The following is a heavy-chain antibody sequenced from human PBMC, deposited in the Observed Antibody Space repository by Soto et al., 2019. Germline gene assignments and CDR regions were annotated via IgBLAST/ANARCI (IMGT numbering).Heavy chain of an antibody. J-gene: IGHJ6*02. CDR3: ARGDGDYDILTGYYYYGMDV. Sequence: GGSLRLSCAASGFTFSSYSMNWVRQAPGKGLEWVSSISSSSCYIYYADSVKGRFTISRDNAKNSLYLQMNSLRAEDTAVYYCARGDGDYDILTGYYYYGMDVWGQGTTVTVSS. CDR2: ISSSSCYI. CDR1: GFTFSSYS. V-gene: IGHV3-21*01. D-gene: IGHD3-9*01.